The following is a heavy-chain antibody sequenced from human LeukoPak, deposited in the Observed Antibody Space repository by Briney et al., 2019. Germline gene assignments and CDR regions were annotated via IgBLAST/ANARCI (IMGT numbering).Heavy chain of an antibody. CDR1: GGSISSSSYY. D-gene: IGHD3-22*01. CDR2: IYYSGST. V-gene: IGHV4-39*07. CDR3: LRVGQLVVRPDTKAKDYASSGYYVGHFQKPTYQYYYYMDV. J-gene: IGHJ6*03. Sequence: PSETLSLTCTVSGGSISSSSYYWGWIRQPPGKGLEWIGSIYYSGSTYYNPSLDSRVTISVDTSKNQFSLKLSTVTAADTAVYYCLRVGQLVVRPDTKAKDYASSGYYVGHFQKPTYQYYYYMDVWGKGTTVTVSS.